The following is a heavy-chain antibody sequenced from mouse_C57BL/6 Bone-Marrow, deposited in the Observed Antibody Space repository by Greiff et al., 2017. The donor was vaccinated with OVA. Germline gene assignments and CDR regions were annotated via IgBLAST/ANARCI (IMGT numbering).Heavy chain of an antibody. V-gene: IGHV14-4*01. CDR2: IDPKNGDT. CDR3: TTSSGYV. J-gene: IGHJ2*01. CDR1: GFNIKDDY. D-gene: IGHD3-2*02. Sequence: VQLKQSGAELVRPGASVKLSCKASGFNIKDDYMHWVKQRPEQGLEWIGWIDPKNGDTEYASKFQGKATITADTSSNTAYLQLSSLTSEDTTVYYCTTSSGYVWGQGTTLTVSS.